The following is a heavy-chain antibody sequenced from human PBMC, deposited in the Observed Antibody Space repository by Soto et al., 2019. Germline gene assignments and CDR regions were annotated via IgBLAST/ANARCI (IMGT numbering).Heavy chain of an antibody. CDR3: AKEERGFGEGY. D-gene: IGHD3-3*01. V-gene: IGHV3-23*01. CDR2: ISGSGDGT. J-gene: IGHJ4*02. CDR1: GFTFSAYV. Sequence: GGSLRLSCAASGFTFSAYVMSWVRQAPGKGLEWVSGISGSGDGTYYADSVKGRFTISRDNSKNMLYLQMNSLRAEDTAVYYCAKEERGFGEGYWGQGTLVTVSS.